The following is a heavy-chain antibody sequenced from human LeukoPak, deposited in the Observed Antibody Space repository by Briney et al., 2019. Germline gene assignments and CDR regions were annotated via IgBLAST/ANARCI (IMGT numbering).Heavy chain of an antibody. Sequence: GGSLRLSCAASGVTFSSYSMNWVRQAPGKGLEWVSSISSSSSYIYYADSVKGRFTISRDNAKNSLYLQMNSLRAEDTAVYYCARDQTTYYFDYWGQGTLVTVSS. D-gene: IGHD1-1*01. CDR2: ISSSSSYI. J-gene: IGHJ4*02. V-gene: IGHV3-21*01. CDR1: GVTFSSYS. CDR3: ARDQTTYYFDY.